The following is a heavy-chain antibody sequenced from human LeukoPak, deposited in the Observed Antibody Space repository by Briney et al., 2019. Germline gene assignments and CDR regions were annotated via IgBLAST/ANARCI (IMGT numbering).Heavy chain of an antibody. V-gene: IGHV4-38-2*01. J-gene: IGHJ4*02. D-gene: IGHD3-16*02. CDR2: IYHSGTT. CDR1: GYPASSGFY. CDR3: ARRDYVWGSDRSYFDY. Sequence: SETLSLTCPASGYPASSGFYWGWIRQPPGKGLEWIGSIYHSGTTFYNASLQSRVSISVDTAKKNLSLKLSSLTAADTALYYCARRDYVWGSDRSYFDYWGLGTLVTVSS.